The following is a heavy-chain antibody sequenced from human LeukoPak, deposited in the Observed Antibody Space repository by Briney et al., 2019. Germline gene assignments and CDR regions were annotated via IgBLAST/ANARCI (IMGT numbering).Heavy chain of an antibody. Sequence: SETLSLTCAVYGGSFSGYYWSWIRQPPGKGLEWIGEINHSGSTNYNPSLKSRVTISVDTSKNQFSLKLSSVTAADTAVYYCARGRLGGYSGYLAGYYYYGMDVWGQGTTVTVSS. CDR2: INHSGST. CDR1: GGSFSGYY. V-gene: IGHV4-34*01. J-gene: IGHJ6*02. D-gene: IGHD5-12*01. CDR3: ARGRLGGYSGYLAGYYYYGMDV.